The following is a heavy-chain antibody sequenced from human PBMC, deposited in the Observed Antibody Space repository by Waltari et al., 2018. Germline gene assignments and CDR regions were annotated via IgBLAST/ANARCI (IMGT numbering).Heavy chain of an antibody. CDR1: GFTFSTSS. J-gene: IGHJ4*02. CDR3: ARLRGSPSY. Sequence: EVQLVESGGGLVQPGGSLRLSCAASGFTFSTSSMNWVRQAPGKGLEWISYISSSSSAICYADSVKGRFTISRDNAKNSLYLQMNSLRAEDTAVYYCARLRGSPSYWGQGTLVTVSS. D-gene: IGHD3-16*01. V-gene: IGHV3-48*01. CDR2: ISSSSSAI.